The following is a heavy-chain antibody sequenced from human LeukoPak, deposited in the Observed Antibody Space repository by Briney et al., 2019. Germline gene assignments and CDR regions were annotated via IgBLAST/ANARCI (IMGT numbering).Heavy chain of an antibody. D-gene: IGHD6-13*01. Sequence: NPSETLSLTCAVYGGSFSGYYWSWIRQPPGKGLEWIGEINHSGSTNYNPSLKSRVTISVDTSKNQFSRKLSSVTAADTAVYYCARDSWQHDAFDIWGQGTMGTVSS. CDR2: INHSGST. CDR3: ARDSWQHDAFDI. J-gene: IGHJ3*02. V-gene: IGHV4-34*01. CDR1: GGSFSGYY.